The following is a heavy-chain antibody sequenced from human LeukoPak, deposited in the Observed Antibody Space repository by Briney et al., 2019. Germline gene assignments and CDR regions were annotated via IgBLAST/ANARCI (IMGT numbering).Heavy chain of an antibody. V-gene: IGHV3-23*01. Sequence: GGSLRLSCAASGFTFSSDAMSWVRQASGKGLEWVSGISSSGGSTYYADSVKGRFTISRDNSKNTLYLQMNSLRAEDTAVYYCAKRGSSSWYFDSWGQGTLVTVSS. CDR1: GFTFSSDA. J-gene: IGHJ4*02. CDR2: ISSSGGST. D-gene: IGHD6-13*01. CDR3: AKRGSSSWYFDS.